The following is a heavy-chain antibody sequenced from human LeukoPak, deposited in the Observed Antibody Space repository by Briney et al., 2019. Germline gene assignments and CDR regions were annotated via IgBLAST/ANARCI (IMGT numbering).Heavy chain of an antibody. V-gene: IGHV3-21*01. CDR2: ISGDGASI. D-gene: IGHD2-15*01. Sequence: TGGSLRLSCAASGFIFRSETMVWVRQAPGKGLEWVSSISGDGASISYADSMKGRVTVSRDNGENSVFLHMNSLRVEDTAVYFCARDPSAAFSADATGWFDSWGQGTPVTVS. CDR3: ARDPSAAFSADATGWFDS. J-gene: IGHJ5*01. CDR1: GFIFRSET.